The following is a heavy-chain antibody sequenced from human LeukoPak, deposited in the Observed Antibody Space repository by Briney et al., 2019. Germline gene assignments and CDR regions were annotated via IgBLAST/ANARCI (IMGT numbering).Heavy chain of an antibody. CDR3: AHGSMYQLDY. Sequence: PGGSLRLSCAASGFTFSSSGMHWVRQAPGKGLEWVSGIIGGAGGTYYADSVKGRFTISRDNAKNTLYLQMNSLRAEDTAVYYCAHGSMYQLDYWGQGTLVTVSS. CDR1: GFTFSSSG. D-gene: IGHD2-2*01. J-gene: IGHJ4*02. V-gene: IGHV3-23*01. CDR2: IIGGAGGT.